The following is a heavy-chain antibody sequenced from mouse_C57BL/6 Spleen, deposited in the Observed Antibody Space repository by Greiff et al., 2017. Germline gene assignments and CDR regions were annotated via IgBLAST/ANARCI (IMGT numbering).Heavy chain of an antibody. CDR2: IDPETGGT. CDR3: TRRRVTGPWFAY. J-gene: IGHJ3*01. D-gene: IGHD2-1*01. CDR1: GYTFTDYE. Sequence: VQLQQSGAELVRPGASVTLSCTASGYTFTDYEMHWVKQTPVHGLEWIGAIDPETGGTAYNQKFKGKAILTADKSSSTAYMELRSLTSEDSAVYYCTRRRVTGPWFAYWGQGTLVTVSA. V-gene: IGHV1-15*01.